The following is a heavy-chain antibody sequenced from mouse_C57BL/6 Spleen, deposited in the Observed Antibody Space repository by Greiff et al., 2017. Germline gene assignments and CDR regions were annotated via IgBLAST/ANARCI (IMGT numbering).Heavy chain of an antibody. CDR2: IYPGGGYT. CDR3: AREDYYGSSYGLAY. D-gene: IGHD1-1*01. Sequence: QVQLQQSGAELVRPGTSVKMSCKASGYTFINYWIGWAKQRPGHGLEWIGDIYPGGGYTNYNEKFKGKATLTADKSSSTAYMQFSSLTSEDSAIYYCAREDYYGSSYGLAYWGQGTLVTVSA. J-gene: IGHJ3*01. CDR1: GYTFINYW. V-gene: IGHV1-63*01.